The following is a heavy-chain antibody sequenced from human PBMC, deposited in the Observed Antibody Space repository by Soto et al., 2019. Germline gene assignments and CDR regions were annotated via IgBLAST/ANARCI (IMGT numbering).Heavy chain of an antibody. Sequence: GGSLRLSCAASGFTFSGYGMHWVRQAPGKGLEWVAVTRHDGSNTYYADSVRGRFAISRDNSKKTLYLQMSSLRAEDTAVYYCARDGVGATTYFGYFDYWGQGTLVTV. D-gene: IGHD1-26*01. J-gene: IGHJ4*02. CDR1: GFTFSGYG. V-gene: IGHV3-33*01. CDR3: ARDGVGATTYFGYFDY. CDR2: TRHDGSNT.